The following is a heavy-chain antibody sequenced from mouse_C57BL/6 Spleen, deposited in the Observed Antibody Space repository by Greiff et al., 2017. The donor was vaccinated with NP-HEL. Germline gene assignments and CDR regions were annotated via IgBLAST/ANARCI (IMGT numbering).Heavy chain of an antibody. V-gene: IGHV1-64*01. D-gene: IGHD1-1*01. Sequence: QVHVKQPGAELVKPGASVKLSCKASGYTFTSYWMHWVKQRPGQGLEWIGMIHPNSGSTNYNEKFKSKATLTVDKSSSTAYMQLSSLTSEDSAVYYCARRGSSYNYFDYWGQGTTLTVSS. J-gene: IGHJ2*01. CDR2: IHPNSGST. CDR1: GYTFTSYW. CDR3: ARRGSSYNYFDY.